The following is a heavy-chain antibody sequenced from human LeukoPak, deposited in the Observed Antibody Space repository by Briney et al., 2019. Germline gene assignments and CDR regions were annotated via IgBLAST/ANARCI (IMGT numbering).Heavy chain of an antibody. D-gene: IGHD1-26*01. J-gene: IGHJ4*02. Sequence: SETLSLTCTVSGGSISSYYWNWIRQPPGKGLEWIGYIYHSGSTNYNPSLKSRVTISVDTSKNQVSLKLSSVTAADTAVYYCARDSGSYLVYWGQGTLVTVSS. CDR2: IYHSGST. CDR1: GGSISSYY. CDR3: ARDSGSYLVY. V-gene: IGHV4-59*01.